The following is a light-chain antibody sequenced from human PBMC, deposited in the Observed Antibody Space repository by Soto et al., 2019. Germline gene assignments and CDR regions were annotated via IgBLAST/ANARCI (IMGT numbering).Light chain of an antibody. J-gene: IGLJ1*01. V-gene: IGLV1-51*02. Sequence: QSVLTQPPSVSSAQGQKVTISCSGSSSSLGNNYVSWYQQLPGTAPKLLIYENHKRPSGIPDRFSGSRSGTSATLGITGLQTGDEADYYCGTWDSSLSAYVFGTGTKLTVL. CDR2: ENH. CDR3: GTWDSSLSAYV. CDR1: SSSLGNNY.